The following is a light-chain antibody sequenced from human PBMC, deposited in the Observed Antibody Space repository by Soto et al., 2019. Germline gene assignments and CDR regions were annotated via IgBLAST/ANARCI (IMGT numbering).Light chain of an antibody. J-gene: IGKJ1*01. V-gene: IGKV3-11*01. CDR2: DAS. Sequence: ELVLTQSPGTLSLSPGERATLSCRASQSLSSRNLAWYQQKPGQAPRLLIYDASNRATGIPARFSGSGSGTDFTLTISSLEPEDFAVYYCQQRSNWPPWTFGQGTKVDIK. CDR3: QQRSNWPPWT. CDR1: QSLSSRN.